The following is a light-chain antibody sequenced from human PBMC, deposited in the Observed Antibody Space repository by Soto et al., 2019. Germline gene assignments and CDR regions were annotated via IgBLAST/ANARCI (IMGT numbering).Light chain of an antibody. CDR1: SSNIGRNT. J-gene: IGLJ3*02. CDR3: AAWDDSLNVWV. CDR2: SNT. V-gene: IGLV1-44*01. Sequence: QPVLTQPPSASGTPGQRVTISCSGSSSNIGRNTVNWYQQLPGTAPKLLIYSNTQRPSGVPDRFSGSKSGTSASLAISGLQSEDEADYYCAAWDDSLNVWVFGGGTKLTVL.